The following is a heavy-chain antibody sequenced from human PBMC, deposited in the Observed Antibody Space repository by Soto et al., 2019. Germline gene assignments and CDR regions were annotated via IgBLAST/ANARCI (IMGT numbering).Heavy chain of an antibody. D-gene: IGHD2-2*02. CDR3: ARDRSSQDCGSTSCYTGYWFDP. CDR1: GGSISSYY. V-gene: IGHV4-4*07. Sequence: PSETLSLTCTVSGGSISSYYWSWIRQPAGKGLEWIGRIYTSGSTNYNPSLKSRVTMSVDTSKNQFSLKLSSVTAADTAVYYCARDRSSQDCGSTSCYTGYWFDPWGQGTLVTVSS. J-gene: IGHJ5*02. CDR2: IYTSGST.